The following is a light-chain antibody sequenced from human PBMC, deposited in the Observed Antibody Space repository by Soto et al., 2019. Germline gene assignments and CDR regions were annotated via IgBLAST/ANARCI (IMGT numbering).Light chain of an antibody. V-gene: IGKV3-15*01. CDR3: QQYNNWLWP. CDR2: GAS. CDR1: QTVRNN. Sequence: EIMLTPPPAALSSSPGESHPLSCRASQTVRNNSLAPYQQKPGQAPRPLIYGASTRATGIPARFSGSGPATEFTLTISCLQSEDFAVYYCQQYNNWLWPFGQGPKVDIK. J-gene: IGKJ1*01.